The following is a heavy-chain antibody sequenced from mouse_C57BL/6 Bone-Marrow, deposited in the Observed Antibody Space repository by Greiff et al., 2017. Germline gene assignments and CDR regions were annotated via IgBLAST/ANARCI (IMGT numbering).Heavy chain of an antibody. CDR3: AREGDYYGPAWFAY. V-gene: IGHV1-81*01. J-gene: IGHJ3*01. Sequence: VQRVESGAELARPGASVKLSCKASGYTFTSYGISWVKQRTGQGLEWIGEIYPRSGNTYYNEKFKGKATLTADKSSSTAYMELRSLTSEDSAVYFCAREGDYYGPAWFAYWGQGTLVTVSA. CDR1: GYTFTSYG. CDR2: IYPRSGNT. D-gene: IGHD1-1*01.